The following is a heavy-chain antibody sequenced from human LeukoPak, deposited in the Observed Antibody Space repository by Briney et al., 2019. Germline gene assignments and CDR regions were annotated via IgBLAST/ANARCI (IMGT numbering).Heavy chain of an antibody. D-gene: IGHD3-22*01. J-gene: IGHJ5*02. CDR3: AKVYDPRYYYDSSGYHS. CDR2: ISGSGGST. V-gene: IGHV3-23*01. CDR1: GFTFSSYA. Sequence: GGSLRLSCAASGFTFSSYAMSWVRQAPGKGLEWVSAISGSGGSTYCADSVKGRFTISRDNSKNTLYLQMNSLRAEDTAVYYCAKVYDPRYYYDSSGYHSWGQGTLVTVSS.